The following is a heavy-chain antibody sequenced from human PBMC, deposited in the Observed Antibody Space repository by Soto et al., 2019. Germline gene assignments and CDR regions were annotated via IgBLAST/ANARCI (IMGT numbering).Heavy chain of an antibody. CDR1: GGSISSYY. D-gene: IGHD3-9*01. CDR3: ARLHQYYDILTGYSYYFDY. V-gene: IGHV4-59*08. Sequence: SETLSLTCTVSGGSISSYYWSWIRQPPGKGLEWIGYIYYSGSTNYNPSLKSRVTISVDTSKNQFSLKLSSVTAADTAVYYCARLHQYYDILTGYSYYFDYWGQGTLVTVSS. J-gene: IGHJ4*02. CDR2: IYYSGST.